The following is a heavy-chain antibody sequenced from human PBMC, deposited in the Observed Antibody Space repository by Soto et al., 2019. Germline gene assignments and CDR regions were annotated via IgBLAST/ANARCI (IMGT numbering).Heavy chain of an antibody. D-gene: IGHD2-15*01. V-gene: IGHV3-23*01. CDR3: AKRRYCSGGSCSAYTDFDY. CDR1: GFTFSSYA. CDR2: ISGSGGST. J-gene: IGHJ4*02. Sequence: RLSCAASGFTFSSYAMSWVRQAPGKGLEWVSAISGSGGSTYYADSVKGRFTISRDNSKNTLYLQMNSLRAEDTAVYYCAKRRYCSGGSCSAYTDFDYWGQGTLVTV.